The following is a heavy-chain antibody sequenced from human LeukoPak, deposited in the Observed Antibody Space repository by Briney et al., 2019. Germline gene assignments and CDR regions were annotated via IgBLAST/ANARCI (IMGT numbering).Heavy chain of an antibody. CDR1: GGSISSYY. CDR3: ARHCCPAAAPDY. J-gene: IGHJ4*02. CDR2: IYYSGST. V-gene: IGHV4-59*08. Sequence: SETLSLTCTVSGGSISSYYWSWIRQPPGKGLEWIGYIYYSGSTSYNPSLKSRVTISVDTSKNQFSLKLSSVTAADTAVYYCARHCCPAAAPDYWGQGTLVTVSS. D-gene: IGHD2-2*01.